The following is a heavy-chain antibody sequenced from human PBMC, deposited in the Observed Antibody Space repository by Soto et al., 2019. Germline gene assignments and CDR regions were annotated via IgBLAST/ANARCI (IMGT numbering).Heavy chain of an antibody. CDR1: GFSFNTHG. J-gene: IGHJ5*02. D-gene: IGHD4-17*01. CDR2: IVNDGSEQ. V-gene: IGHV3-33*01. CDR3: ARDDNYDDNGLDL. Sequence: PWGSLRLSCEATGFSFNTHGMHWVRQASGKGLEWVAVIVNDGSEQAYSDSVKGRFTILRDNSKNTLYLQMNNLRAEDTAVYYCARDDNYDDNGLDLWGQGILVTVSS.